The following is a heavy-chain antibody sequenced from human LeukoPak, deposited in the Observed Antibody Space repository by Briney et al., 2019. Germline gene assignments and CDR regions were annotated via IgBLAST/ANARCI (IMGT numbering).Heavy chain of an antibody. D-gene: IGHD2-21*01. CDR2: VYISGDT. Sequence: SETLSLTCTVSGGSVTTSYWSWIGQSAGEGLEWIGRVYISGDTKYNPSLKSRVIMSLDASKNQFSLSLRSVTAADTAVYYCARLIAEVGGGTNYFDTWGQGTLVTVSS. CDR3: ARLIAEVGGGTNYFDT. V-gene: IGHV4-4*07. J-gene: IGHJ4*02. CDR1: GGSVTTSY.